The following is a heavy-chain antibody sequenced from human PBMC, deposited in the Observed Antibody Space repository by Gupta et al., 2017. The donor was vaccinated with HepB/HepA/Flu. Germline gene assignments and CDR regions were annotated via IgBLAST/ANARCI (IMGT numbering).Heavy chain of an antibody. D-gene: IGHD3-10*01. V-gene: IGHV4-4*02. J-gene: IGHJ6*02. CDR2: ISHSGST. CDR1: GGSTNSTNW. Sequence: QVHLQESGPGLVKPSGTLSLTCAVSGGSTNSTNWWSWVRQSPGKGLEWIGEISHSGSTNYNPSLNSRVTISLDKSKNHFSLRLFSVTAADTAIYYCAREKGRWGDTWFGDLSYHFHGFDVWGQGTTVTVSS. CDR3: AREKGRWGDTWFGDLSYHFHGFDV.